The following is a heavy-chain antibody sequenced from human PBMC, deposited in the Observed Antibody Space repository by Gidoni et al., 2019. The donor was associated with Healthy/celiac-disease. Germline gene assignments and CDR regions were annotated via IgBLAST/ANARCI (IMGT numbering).Heavy chain of an antibody. Sequence: VQLVQSGAEVMKPGPSVKASCKASGYTFTGYYMHWVRQAPGQGLEWMGWSNPNSGGTNYAQKFQGGVTMNRGTSISTAYMELSRLRSDDTAVYYRAAGGDDFDYWGQGTLVTVSS. V-gene: IGHV1-2*02. CDR2: SNPNSGGT. CDR1: GYTFTGYY. J-gene: IGHJ4*02. CDR3: AAGGDDFDY. D-gene: IGHD2-21*02.